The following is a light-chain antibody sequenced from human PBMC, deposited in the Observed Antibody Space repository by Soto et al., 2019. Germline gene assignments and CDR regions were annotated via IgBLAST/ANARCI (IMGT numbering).Light chain of an antibody. CDR2: EVS. J-gene: IGLJ1*01. CDR3: QSYDNEVNGLYV. V-gene: IGLV2-14*01. Sequence: QSALTQPASVSGSPGQSITISCTGTSSDVGGYNYVSWYQQHPGKAPKLMIYEVSNRPSGVPDRFSVSKSGTSASLAITGLQADDEADYYCQSYDNEVNGLYVFGTGTKVTVL. CDR1: SSDVGGYNY.